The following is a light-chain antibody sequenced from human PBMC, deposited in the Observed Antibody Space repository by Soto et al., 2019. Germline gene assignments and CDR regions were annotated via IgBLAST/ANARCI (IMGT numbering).Light chain of an antibody. CDR2: GAS. V-gene: IGKV3D-15*01. CDR1: RSVSSN. J-gene: IGKJ1*01. Sequence: EIGMTQSPATLSVSPGERATLSCRASRSVSSNLAWYQQKPGQAPRLLIYGASSRATGIPDRLSGSGSGTDFTLTISRLAPEDFAVYYCQQYDNWPTFGHGTKVDIK. CDR3: QQYDNWPT.